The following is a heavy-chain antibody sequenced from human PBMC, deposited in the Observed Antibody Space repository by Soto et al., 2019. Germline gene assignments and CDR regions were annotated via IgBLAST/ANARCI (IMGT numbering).Heavy chain of an antibody. D-gene: IGHD2-21*01. CDR3: ARGGGDDPRYFDL. Sequence: QVQLQESGPGLVKPSETLSLTCTVSGGSISSYYWSWIRQPPGKGLEWIGYIYYSGSTNYNPALKSRVTTSVDTSKDQFSLKLSSVTAADTAVYYCARGGGDDPRYFDLWGRGTLVTVSS. CDR2: IYYSGST. CDR1: GGSISSYY. J-gene: IGHJ2*01. V-gene: IGHV4-59*01.